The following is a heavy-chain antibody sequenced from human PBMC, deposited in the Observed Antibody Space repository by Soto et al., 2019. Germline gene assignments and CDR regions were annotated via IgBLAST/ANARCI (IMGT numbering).Heavy chain of an antibody. V-gene: IGHV3-49*04. D-gene: IGHD3-9*01. J-gene: IGHJ6*02. Sequence: GGSLRLSCRGSGFTFGDYTMTWVRQAPGKGLEGVCFIRIKANGATAEYAAPVKGRFSISRDDSKSLAYLQMNSLKTEDAAVYYCTRDLPCPRTGYYYKCMHIWGQGTTVTVS. CDR2: IRIKANGATA. CDR1: GFTFGDYT. CDR3: TRDLPCPRTGYYYKCMHI.